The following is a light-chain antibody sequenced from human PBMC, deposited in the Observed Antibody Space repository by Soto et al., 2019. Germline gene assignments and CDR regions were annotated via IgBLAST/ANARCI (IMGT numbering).Light chain of an antibody. CDR1: SSNIEAGYD. J-gene: IGLJ2*01. Sequence: QSVLTQPPSVSGAPGQRVTISCTGSSSNIEAGYDVHWYQQLPGTAPKLLIYDNNNRPSGVPDRFSGSKSGTSASLAITGLQAEDEADYYCQSYDSSLTVVFGGGTKLTVL. CDR3: QSYDSSLTVV. CDR2: DNN. V-gene: IGLV1-40*01.